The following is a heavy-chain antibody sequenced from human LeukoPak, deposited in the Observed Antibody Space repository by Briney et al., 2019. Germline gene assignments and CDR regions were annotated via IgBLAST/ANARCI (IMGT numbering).Heavy chain of an antibody. D-gene: IGHD6-13*01. V-gene: IGHV3-64*01. J-gene: IGHJ6*03. CDR3: AARIAAAGTGYYYYMDV. Sequence: GGSLRLSCAASGFTFSSYAMHWVRQAPGKGLEYVSAISSNGGSTYYANSVKGRFTISRDNSKNTLYLQMNSLRAEDTAVYYCAARIAAAGTGYYYYMDVWGKGTTVTISS. CDR2: ISSNGGST. CDR1: GFTFSSYA.